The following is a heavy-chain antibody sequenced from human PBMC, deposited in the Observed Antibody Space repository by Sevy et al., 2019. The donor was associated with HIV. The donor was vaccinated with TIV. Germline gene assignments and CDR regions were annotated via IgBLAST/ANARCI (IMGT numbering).Heavy chain of an antibody. CDR3: ARANPKYYYYGMDV. V-gene: IGHV4-61*01. J-gene: IGHJ6*02. CDR1: GGSVSSGSYY. Sequence: SETLSITCTVSGGSVSSGSYYWSWIRQPPGKGLEWIGYIYYSGSTNYNPSLKSRVTISVDTSKNQFSLKLSSVTAADTAVYYCARANPKYYYYGMDVWGQGTTVTVSS. CDR2: IYYSGST.